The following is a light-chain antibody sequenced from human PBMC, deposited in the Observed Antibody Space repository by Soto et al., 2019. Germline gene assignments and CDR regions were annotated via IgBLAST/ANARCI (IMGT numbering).Light chain of an antibody. V-gene: IGLV1-40*01. J-gene: IGLJ1*01. CDR3: QSSYNSISAWV. CDR2: DSR. CDR1: TSTIGKGFY. Sequence: QSVLTQPPSVSGSPGQTITISCTGTTSTIGKGFYVHWYQHSPGTAPKLLIFDSRNRPSGVPDRFSGSQSGTSAALAISGLQADDEADYYCQSSYNSISAWVFGAGTKLTVL.